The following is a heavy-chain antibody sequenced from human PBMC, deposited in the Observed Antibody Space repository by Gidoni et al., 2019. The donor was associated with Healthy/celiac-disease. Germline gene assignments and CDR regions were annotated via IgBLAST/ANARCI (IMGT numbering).Heavy chain of an antibody. J-gene: IGHJ4*02. V-gene: IGHV3-30*18. CDR3: AKDGDYETDHYFDY. Sequence: QVQLVESGGGVVQPGRSLRLSCAASGFTFSSYGMHWVRQAPGKGLEWVAVISYDGSNKYYADSVKGRFTISRDNSKNTLYLQMNSLRAEDTAVYYCAKDGDYETDHYFDYWGQGTLVTVSS. CDR2: ISYDGSNK. D-gene: IGHD4-17*01. CDR1: GFTFSSYG.